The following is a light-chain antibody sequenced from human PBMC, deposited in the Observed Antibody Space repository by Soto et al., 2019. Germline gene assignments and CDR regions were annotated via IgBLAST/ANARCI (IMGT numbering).Light chain of an antibody. CDR3: CSYAGSYNVV. Sequence: QSVLTQPRSVSGSPGQSVTISCTGTSSDVGGYNYVSWYQQHPGKAPKLMIYDVSKRPSGVPDRFSCSKSGNTASLTISGLQAEDEADYYCCSYAGSYNVVFGGGTKLTVL. CDR2: DVS. V-gene: IGLV2-11*01. CDR1: SSDVGGYNY. J-gene: IGLJ2*01.